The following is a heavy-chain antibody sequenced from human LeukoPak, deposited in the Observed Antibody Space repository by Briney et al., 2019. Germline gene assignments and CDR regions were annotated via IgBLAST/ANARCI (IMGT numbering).Heavy chain of an antibody. J-gene: IGHJ4*02. CDR2: IYYSGST. Sequence: SETLSLTCTVSGGSISSYYWSWIRQPPGKGLEWIGYIYYSGSTNYNPSLKSRVTISVDTSKNQFSLKLSSVTAADTAVYYCARDLYSSSWYDCWGQGTLVTVSS. V-gene: IGHV4-59*01. D-gene: IGHD6-13*01. CDR3: ARDLYSSSWYDC. CDR1: GGSISSYY.